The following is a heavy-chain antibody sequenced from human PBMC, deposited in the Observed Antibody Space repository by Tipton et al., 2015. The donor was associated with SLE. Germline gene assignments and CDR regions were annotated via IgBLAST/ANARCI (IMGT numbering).Heavy chain of an antibody. D-gene: IGHD3-10*01. CDR3: AREVDTMDDSDAFDI. J-gene: IGHJ3*02. CDR2: IHYRGSA. Sequence: TLSLTCTVSFGSINRANHFWSWVRQLPGEGLEWIGFIHYRGSAYYNPSLQSRVTISLDMSKNKFSLTMTSVTAAYTAMYYCAREVDTMDDSDAFDICGQGTMVTVSS. V-gene: IGHV4-31*03. CDR1: FGSINRANHF.